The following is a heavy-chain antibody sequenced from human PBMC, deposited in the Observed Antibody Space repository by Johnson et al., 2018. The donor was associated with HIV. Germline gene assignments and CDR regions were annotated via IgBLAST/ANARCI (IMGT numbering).Heavy chain of an antibody. CDR2: IKSKTDGGTT. CDR1: GFTFSNAW. J-gene: IGHJ3*02. Sequence: VQLVEYGGGLVKPGGSLRLSCAASGFTFSNAWMTWVRQAPGKGLEWVGRIKSKTDGGTTDYAAPVKGRFTISRDDSKDTLYLQINSLKTEDTAVYYCTSEGAFDDAFDIWGQGAMVTVSS. D-gene: IGHD3-16*01. V-gene: IGHV3-15*01. CDR3: TSEGAFDDAFDI.